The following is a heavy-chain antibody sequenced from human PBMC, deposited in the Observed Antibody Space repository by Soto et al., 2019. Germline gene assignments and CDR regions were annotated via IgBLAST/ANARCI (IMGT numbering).Heavy chain of an antibody. CDR2: IKSKTDGETT. Sequence: PGGSLRLSCAAPGFTFSYAWMSWVRQAPGKGLEWVGRIKSKTDGETTDYAAPVKGRFTISRDDSKNTLYLQMNSLKTEDTAVYYCTTEGPGYCSGGSCQAFDYWGPGTLVTVSS. J-gene: IGHJ4*02. CDR1: GFTFSYAW. CDR3: TTEGPGYCSGGSCQAFDY. D-gene: IGHD2-15*01. V-gene: IGHV3-15*01.